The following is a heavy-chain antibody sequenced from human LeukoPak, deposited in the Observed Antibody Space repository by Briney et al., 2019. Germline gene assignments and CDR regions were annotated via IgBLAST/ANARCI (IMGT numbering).Heavy chain of an antibody. Sequence: GGSLRLSCAASGFTFSYYAMHWVRQATGKGLEWVAVISYDGTNKYYADSVKGRFTISRDNSKSTLYLQMNSLRAEDTAVYYCARVLNYYDSSGYYFSYWGQGTLVTVSS. CDR3: ARVLNYYDSSGYYFSY. D-gene: IGHD3-22*01. CDR1: GFTFSYYA. V-gene: IGHV3-30-3*01. J-gene: IGHJ4*02. CDR2: ISYDGTNK.